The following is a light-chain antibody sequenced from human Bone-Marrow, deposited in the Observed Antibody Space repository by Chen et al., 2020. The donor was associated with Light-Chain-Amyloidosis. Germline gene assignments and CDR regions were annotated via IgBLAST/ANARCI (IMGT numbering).Light chain of an antibody. CDR1: SGDVGTYNY. V-gene: IGLV2-14*01. CDR3: SSFTSSSSYV. CDR2: AVS. Sequence: QSALTQPASVSGSPGQSITISCTGTSGDVGTYNYVSWYQQHPGKAPKVMIYAVSNRPSGVSNRCSGATSGNTASLTISGLQAEDEADYYCSSFTSSSSYVFGPGTKVTVL. J-gene: IGLJ1*01.